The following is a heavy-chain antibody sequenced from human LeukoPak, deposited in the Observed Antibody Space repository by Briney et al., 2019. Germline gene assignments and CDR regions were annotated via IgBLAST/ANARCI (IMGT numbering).Heavy chain of an antibody. V-gene: IGHV3-30-3*01. J-gene: IGHJ4*02. CDR3: ARGGQKDYYYDSSGYYPLPDY. CDR1: GFTFSSYA. CDR2: ISYDGSNK. Sequence: GGSLRLSCAASGFTFSSYAMHWVRQAPGKGLEWVAVISYDGSNKYYADSVKGRFTISRDNSKNTLYLQMNSLRAEDTAVYYCARGGQKDYYYDSSGYYPLPDYWGQGTLVTVSS. D-gene: IGHD3-22*01.